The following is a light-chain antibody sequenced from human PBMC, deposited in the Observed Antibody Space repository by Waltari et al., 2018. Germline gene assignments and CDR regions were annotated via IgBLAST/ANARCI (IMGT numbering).Light chain of an antibody. CDR1: QSISNW. CDR3: QQYNNYTPKT. CDR2: KAS. Sequence: IQVTQSPSTLSASVGDRVTITCRATQSISNWLAWYQQKPGKAPKLLIYKASTLESEVPSRFSGSGSGTEFTLTISSLQPDDFATYFCQQYNNYTPKTFGQGTKVDIK. V-gene: IGKV1-5*01. J-gene: IGKJ1*01.